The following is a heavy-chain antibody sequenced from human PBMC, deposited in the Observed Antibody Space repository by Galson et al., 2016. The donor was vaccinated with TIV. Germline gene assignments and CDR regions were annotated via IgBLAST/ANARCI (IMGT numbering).Heavy chain of an antibody. J-gene: IGHJ4*02. D-gene: IGHD4/OR15-4a*01. CDR1: GFRFSDYY. CDR2: ISYDSVAI. CDR3: VGGANSAEK. Sequence: SGFRFSDYYMSWIRQSPGKGLEWLSYISYDSVAIKYADSVEGRFTISRDNAKGSLNLQMKSLRAEDTAVYYCVGGANSAEKWGLGTQVTVSS. V-gene: IGHV3-11*04.